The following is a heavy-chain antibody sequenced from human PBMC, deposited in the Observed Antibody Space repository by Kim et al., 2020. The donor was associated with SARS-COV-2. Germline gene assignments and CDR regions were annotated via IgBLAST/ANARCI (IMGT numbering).Heavy chain of an antibody. J-gene: IGHJ4*02. CDR3: ATPGPLYCGGDCYPFDY. CDR2: IYYSGST. V-gene: IGHV4-39*01. CDR1: GGSISSSSYY. Sequence: SETLSLTCTVSGGSISSSSYYWGWIRQPPGKGLEWIGSIYYSGSTYYNPSLKSRVTISVDTSKNQFSLKLSSVTAADTAVYYCATPGPLYCGGDCYPFDYWGQGTLVTVSS. D-gene: IGHD2-21*02.